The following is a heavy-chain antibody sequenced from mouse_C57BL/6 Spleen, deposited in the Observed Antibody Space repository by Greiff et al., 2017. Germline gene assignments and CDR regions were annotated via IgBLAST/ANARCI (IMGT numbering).Heavy chain of an antibody. CDR3: ARDRGSSAFYYAMDY. D-gene: IGHD1-1*01. Sequence: EVQLVESEGGLVQPGSSMKLSCTASGFTFSDYYMAWVRQVPEKGLEWVANINYDGSSTYYLDPLKSRFIISRDNARNILYLQMSSLKSEDTATYYCARDRGSSAFYYAMDYWGQGTSVTVSS. V-gene: IGHV5-16*01. J-gene: IGHJ4*01. CDR2: INYDGSST. CDR1: GFTFSDYY.